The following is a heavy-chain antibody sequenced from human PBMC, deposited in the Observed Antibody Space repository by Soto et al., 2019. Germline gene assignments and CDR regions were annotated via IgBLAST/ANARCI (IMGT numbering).Heavy chain of an antibody. CDR3: ARDWSGPGNSAYYYYNMDV. D-gene: IGHD3-3*01. CDR1: GFIFSNSW. Sequence: EVQLVESGGGLVQPGGSLRLSCAASGFIFSNSWMHWVRQAPGKGLVWVSGINSDGSSTDYADSVKGRFTISRDNAKNTLYLQMNSLRAEDTALYYCARDWSGPGNSAYYYYNMDVWGKGTTVTVSS. CDR2: INSDGSST. V-gene: IGHV3-74*01. J-gene: IGHJ6*03.